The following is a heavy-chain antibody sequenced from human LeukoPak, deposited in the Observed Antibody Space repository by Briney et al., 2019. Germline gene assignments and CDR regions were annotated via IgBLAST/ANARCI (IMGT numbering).Heavy chain of an antibody. Sequence: GGSLRLSCAASGFTFSSYAMSWVRQAPGKGLEWVGRIKSKTDGGTTDYAAPVKGRFTISRDDSKNTLYLQMNSLKTEDTAVYYCTTDIPTYSLDAFDIWGQGTMVTVSS. J-gene: IGHJ3*02. CDR2: IKSKTDGGTT. D-gene: IGHD2-21*01. CDR3: TTDIPTYSLDAFDI. V-gene: IGHV3-15*01. CDR1: GFTFSSYA.